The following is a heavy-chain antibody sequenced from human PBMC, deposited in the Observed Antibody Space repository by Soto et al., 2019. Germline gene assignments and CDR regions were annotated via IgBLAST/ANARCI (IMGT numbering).Heavy chain of an antibody. CDR2: ISAYNGNT. J-gene: IGHJ5*02. D-gene: IGHD5-12*01. CDR3: AGTYSGYDIFWCDP. V-gene: IGHV1-18*01. CDR1: GYTFTSYG. Sequence: GASVKVSCKASGYTFTSYGISWVRQAPGQGLEWMGWISAYNGNTNYAQKLQGRVTMTTDTSTSTAYMELRSLRSDDTAAYYCAGTYSGYDIFWCDPWGKGTLVAASS.